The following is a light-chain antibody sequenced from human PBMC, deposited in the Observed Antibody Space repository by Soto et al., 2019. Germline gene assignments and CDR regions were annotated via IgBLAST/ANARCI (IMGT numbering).Light chain of an antibody. Sequence: DIQMTQAPSSLSASVGDRVNITCRASQNIRNSLNWYQQKPGKAPKLLISSTSSLQSGVPSRFSGSGSGTDFTLTISSLQPEDFASYYCQQRYSTTSITFGQGTRLEI. CDR1: QNIRNS. J-gene: IGKJ5*01. CDR3: QQRYSTTSIT. V-gene: IGKV1-39*01. CDR2: STS.